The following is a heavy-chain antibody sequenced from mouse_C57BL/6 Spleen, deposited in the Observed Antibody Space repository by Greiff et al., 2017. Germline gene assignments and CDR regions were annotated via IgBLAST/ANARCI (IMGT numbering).Heavy chain of an antibody. D-gene: IGHD1-1*01. V-gene: IGHV1-80*01. CDR3: ARSTTVVAYYAMDY. J-gene: IGHJ4*01. CDR1: GYAFSSYW. CDR2: IYPGDGDT. Sequence: VQLQQSGAELVKPGASVKISCKASGYAFSSYWLNWVKQRPGKGLEWIGQIYPGDGDTTSNGKFKGKATLTADKSSSTAYMQLSSLASDDSAVYFCARSTTVVAYYAMDYWGQGTSGTVSS.